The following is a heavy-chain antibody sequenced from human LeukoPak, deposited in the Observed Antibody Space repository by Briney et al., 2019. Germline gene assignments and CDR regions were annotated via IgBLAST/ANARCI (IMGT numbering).Heavy chain of an antibody. D-gene: IGHD1-26*01. CDR2: IGTAGDT. CDR1: GFTFSSYS. J-gene: IGHJ4*02. V-gene: IGHV3-13*01. Sequence: GGSLRLSCAASGFTFSSYSMNWVRQAPGKGLEWVSAIGTAGDTFYPGSVKGRFTISRENAKKSLFLQMNSLRVEDTAVYYCARQSTPHGNFDYWGQGTLVTVSS. CDR3: ARQSTPHGNFDY.